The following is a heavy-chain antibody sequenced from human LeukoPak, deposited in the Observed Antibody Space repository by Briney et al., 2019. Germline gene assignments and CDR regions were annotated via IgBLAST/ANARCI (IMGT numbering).Heavy chain of an antibody. V-gene: IGHV3-11*01. CDR3: ARCTRMGDTAIPRGGYYGMDV. CDR1: GFTFGDYY. J-gene: IGHJ6*02. D-gene: IGHD5-18*01. Sequence: GGSLRLSCAASGFTFGDYYMTWIRQAPGKGLEWVSYISSSATNIYYADSVKGRVTISRDNTKKSLYLQMNSLRAEDTAVYYCARCTRMGDTAIPRGGYYGMDVWGQGTTVTVSS. CDR2: ISSSATNI.